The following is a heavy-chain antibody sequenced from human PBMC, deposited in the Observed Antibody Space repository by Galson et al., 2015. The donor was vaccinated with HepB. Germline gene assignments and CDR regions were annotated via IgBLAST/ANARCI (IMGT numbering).Heavy chain of an antibody. V-gene: IGHV3-23*01. CDR2: ISGSGGST. CDR3: AKEGHDYESLGSVGYFDY. D-gene: IGHD4-17*01. Sequence: SLRLSCAASGFTFSSYAMSWVRQAPGKGLEWVSAISGSGGSTYYADSVKGRFTISRDNSKNTLYLQMNSLRAEDTAVYYCAKEGHDYESLGSVGYFDYWGQGTLVTVSS. CDR1: GFTFSSYA. J-gene: IGHJ4*02.